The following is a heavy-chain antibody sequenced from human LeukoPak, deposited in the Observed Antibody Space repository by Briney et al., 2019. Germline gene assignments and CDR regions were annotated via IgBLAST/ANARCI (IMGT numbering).Heavy chain of an antibody. CDR2: ISDDETYK. D-gene: IGHD1-20*01. CDR3: AKSRHPYNWNDGAFFDY. V-gene: IGHV3-30-3*02. J-gene: IGHJ4*02. CDR1: GFTFNSYS. Sequence: GGSLRLSCAASGFTFNSYSMHWVRQAPGKGLEWVTAISDDETYKFYADSVKGRFTISRDNSKNTLYLQMNSLRAEDTAVYCCAKSRHPYNWNDGAFFDYWGQGTLVTVSS.